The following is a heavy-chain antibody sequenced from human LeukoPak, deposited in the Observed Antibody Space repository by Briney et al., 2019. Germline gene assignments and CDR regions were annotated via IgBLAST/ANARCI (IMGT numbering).Heavy chain of an antibody. D-gene: IGHD2-21*02. CDR3: ARDWVDCGGDCYSAGGY. CDR2: ISSSSSYI. Sequence: GGSLRLSCAASGFTFSSYAMSWVRQAPGKGLEWVSSISSSSSYIYYADSVKGRFTISRDNAKNSLYLQMNSLRAEDTAVYYCARDWVDCGGDCYSAGGYWGQGTLVTVSS. V-gene: IGHV3-21*01. J-gene: IGHJ4*02. CDR1: GFTFSSYA.